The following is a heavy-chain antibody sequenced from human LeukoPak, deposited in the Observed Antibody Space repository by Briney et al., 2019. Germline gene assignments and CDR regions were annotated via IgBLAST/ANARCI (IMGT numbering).Heavy chain of an antibody. Sequence: ASVKVSCKASGYTFTAYYIHWVRQAPGQGLEWMGRINPNSGGTIGAQRFQGTVTMTRDTSISTAYMELSSLASDDTAVYYCARGADYGGNQRDAYWGQGTLVTVSS. CDR3: ARGADYGGNQRDAY. J-gene: IGHJ4*02. CDR2: INPNSGGT. D-gene: IGHD4-23*01. CDR1: GYTFTAYY. V-gene: IGHV1-2*06.